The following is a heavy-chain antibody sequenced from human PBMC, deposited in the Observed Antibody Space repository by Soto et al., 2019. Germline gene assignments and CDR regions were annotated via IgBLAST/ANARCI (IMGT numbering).Heavy chain of an antibody. CDR1: GGSISSSNW. J-gene: IGHJ2*01. V-gene: IGHV4-4*02. D-gene: IGHD5-12*01. CDR2: IYHSGST. CDR3: ARDVARWLQFRWYFDL. Sequence: QVQLQKSGPGLVKPSGTLSLTCAVSGGSISSSNWWSWVRQPPGKGLEWIGEIYHSGSTNYNPSLKSRVTISVDKSKNQFSLKLSSVTAADTAVYYCARDVARWLQFRWYFDLWGRGTLVTVSS.